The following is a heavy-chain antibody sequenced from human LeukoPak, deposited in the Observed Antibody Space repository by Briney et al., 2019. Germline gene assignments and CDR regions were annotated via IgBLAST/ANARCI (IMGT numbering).Heavy chain of an antibody. CDR1: GYTFTGYY. CDR3: ARDGVGYYDSSGYYYFQH. Sequence: GSVKVSCKASGYTFTGYYMHWVRQAPGQGLEWMGRINSNSGGTNYAQKFQGRVTMARDTSISTAYMELSRLRSDDTAVYYCARDGVGYYDSSGYYYFQHWGQGTLVSVS. D-gene: IGHD3-22*01. J-gene: IGHJ1*01. V-gene: IGHV1-2*06. CDR2: INSNSGGT.